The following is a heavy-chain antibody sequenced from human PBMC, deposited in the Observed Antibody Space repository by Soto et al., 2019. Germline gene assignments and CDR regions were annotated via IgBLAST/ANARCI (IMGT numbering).Heavy chain of an antibody. D-gene: IGHD2-15*01. V-gene: IGHV3-23*01. CDR3: VSEYCSGGSCYYYGMDV. CDR1: GVTISNAW. J-gene: IGHJ6*02. Sequence: PGGSLRLSCTASGVTISNAWMSWVRQAPGKGLEWVSGISGNGGSTYYADSVKGRFTISRDNSKNTLYLQMNSLRAEDTAVYYCVSEYCSGGSCYYYGMDVWGQGTTVTVSS. CDR2: ISGNGGST.